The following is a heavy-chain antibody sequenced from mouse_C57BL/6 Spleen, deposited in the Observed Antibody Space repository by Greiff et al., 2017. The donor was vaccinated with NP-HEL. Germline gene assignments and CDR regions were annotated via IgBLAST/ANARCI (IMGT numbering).Heavy chain of an antibody. CDR2: IHPSDSDT. CDR3: AIRPQEDPMDSSGTGYAMDY. J-gene: IGHJ4*01. CDR1: GYTFTSYW. Sequence: QVQLQQPGAELVKPGASVKVSCKASGYTFTSYWMHWVKQRPGQGLEWIGRIHPSDSDTNYNQKFKGKATLTVDKSSSTAYMQLSSLTSEDSAVYYCAIRPQEDPMDSSGTGYAMDYWGQGTSVTVSS. D-gene: IGHD3-2*02. V-gene: IGHV1-74*01.